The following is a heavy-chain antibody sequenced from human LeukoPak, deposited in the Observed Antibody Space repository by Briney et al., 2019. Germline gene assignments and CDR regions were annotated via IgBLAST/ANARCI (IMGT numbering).Heavy chain of an antibody. D-gene: IGHD2-2*01. J-gene: IGHJ6*02. CDR2: IYYSGST. V-gene: IGHV4-39*01. CDR3: ARLPRVPAAISYLSGMDV. CDR1: GGSISSSSYY. Sequence: SETLSLTCTVSGGSISSSSYYWGWIRQPPGKGLEWIGSIYYSGSTYYNPSLKSRVTISVDTSKNQFSLKLSSVTAADTAVYYCARLPRVPAAISYLSGMDVWGQGTTVTVSS.